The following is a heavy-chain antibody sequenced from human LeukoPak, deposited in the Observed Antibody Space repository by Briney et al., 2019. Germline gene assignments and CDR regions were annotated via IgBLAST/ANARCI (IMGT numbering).Heavy chain of an antibody. CDR1: GYSISSAYS. CDR2: LYHGGNT. V-gene: IGHV4-38-2*02. D-gene: IGHD3-10*01. Sequence: PSETLSLTCNVFGYSISSAYSWGWIRQPPGKGLEWIGSLYHGGNTYYNPSLKSRVTISVDTSNNQFSLKLSSVTAAGTAVYYCARDLKIDESGWFDPWGQGTLVTVSS. CDR3: ARDLKIDESGWFDP. J-gene: IGHJ5*02.